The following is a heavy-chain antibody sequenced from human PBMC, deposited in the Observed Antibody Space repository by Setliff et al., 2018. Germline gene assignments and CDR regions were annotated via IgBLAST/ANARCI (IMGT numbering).Heavy chain of an antibody. CDR3: ARVNGAGFDP. J-gene: IGHJ5*02. CDR2: IIHSGST. D-gene: IGHD4-17*01. V-gene: IGHV4-34*12. Sequence: TSETLSLTCAVYGGSFSGYYWSWIRQPPGKRLEWIGEIIHSGSTDYNPSLKSRVTISMDTSKNQFSLKVSSVTAADTAVYYCARVNGAGFDPWGQGTLVTVSS. CDR1: GGSFSGYY.